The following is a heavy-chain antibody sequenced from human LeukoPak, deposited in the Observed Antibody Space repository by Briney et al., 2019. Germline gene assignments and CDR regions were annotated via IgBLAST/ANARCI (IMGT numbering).Heavy chain of an antibody. J-gene: IGHJ6*03. D-gene: IGHD1-20*01. Sequence: SETLSLTCTASGYSISSGYYWGWIRQPPGKGLEWIGSIYHSGSTYYNPSLKSRVTISVDTSKNQFSLKLSSVTAADTAVYYCARSLGNITDNYYYYYMDVWGKGTTVTISS. V-gene: IGHV4-38-2*02. CDR3: ARSLGNITDNYYYYYMDV. CDR2: IYHSGST. CDR1: GYSISSGYY.